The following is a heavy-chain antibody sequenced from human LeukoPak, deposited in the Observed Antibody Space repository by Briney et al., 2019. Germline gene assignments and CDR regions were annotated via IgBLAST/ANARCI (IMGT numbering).Heavy chain of an antibody. CDR3: ARGYTAMVPNPYYYYGMDV. V-gene: IGHV4-34*01. J-gene: IGHJ6*02. CDR1: GGSFSGYY. Sequence: SETLSLTCAVYGGSFSGYYWSWIRQPPGKGLEWIGEINHSGSTNYNPSLKSRVTISVDTSKSQFSLKPSSVTAADTAVYYCARGYTAMVPNPYYYYGMDVWGQGTTVTVSS. D-gene: IGHD5-18*01. CDR2: INHSGST.